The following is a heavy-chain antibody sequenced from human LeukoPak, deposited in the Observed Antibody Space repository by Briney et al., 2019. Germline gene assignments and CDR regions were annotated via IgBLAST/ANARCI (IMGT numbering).Heavy chain of an antibody. V-gene: IGHV3-53*01. CDR3: AKSDCASDGCKLLNY. D-gene: IGHD3-10*01. Sequence: GGSLRLSCAASGFTVSSNYMSWVRQAPGKGLEWVSVIYSGGSTYYADSVMGRFTISRDNAKNTLSLQMNSLRAEDTAVYYCAKSDCASDGCKLLNYWGQGTLVTASS. CDR1: GFTVSSNY. J-gene: IGHJ4*02. CDR2: IYSGGST.